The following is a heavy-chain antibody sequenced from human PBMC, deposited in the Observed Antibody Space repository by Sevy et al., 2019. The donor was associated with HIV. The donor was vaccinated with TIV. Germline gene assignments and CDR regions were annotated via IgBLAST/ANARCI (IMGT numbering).Heavy chain of an antibody. J-gene: IGHJ4*02. Sequence: ASVKVPCKASGYTFTSYGISWVRQAPGQGLEWMGWISAYNGNTNYAQKLQGRVTMTTDTSTSTAYMELRSLRSDDTAVYDCARALGSSHSIYYFDYWGQGTLVTVSS. CDR3: ARALGSSHSIYYFDY. V-gene: IGHV1-18*01. D-gene: IGHD1-26*01. CDR1: GYTFTSYG. CDR2: ISAYNGNT.